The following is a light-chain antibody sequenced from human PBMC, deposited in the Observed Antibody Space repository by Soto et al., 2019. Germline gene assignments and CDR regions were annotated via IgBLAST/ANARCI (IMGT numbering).Light chain of an antibody. J-gene: IGKJ1*01. CDR1: QSVSSHH. CDR2: GGS. V-gene: IGKV3-20*01. Sequence: DIVLTQSPGTLSLSPGERATLYSRASQSVSSHHLAWYQQKPGQAPRLLIYGGSSRATGIPVRFSGSGSETDFTLTITRLEPEDFAVYYCQQYSSSRTFGQGTKVDIK. CDR3: QQYSSSRT.